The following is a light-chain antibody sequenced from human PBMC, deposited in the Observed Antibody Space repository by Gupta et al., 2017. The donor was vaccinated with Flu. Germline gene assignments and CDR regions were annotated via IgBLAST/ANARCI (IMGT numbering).Light chain of an antibody. CDR2: DDS. Sequence: SYVMTQSSSVSVAPGQPARITCAGNNIGSKSVNWYQQKPGQAPVLVVYDDSERHSGIPERFSGSNSGNTATMTITRVEAGEEADYYCQVWETRSDNYWVFGGGTKLAVL. CDR1: NIGSKS. J-gene: IGLJ3*02. V-gene: IGLV3-21*02. CDR3: QVWETRSDNYWV.